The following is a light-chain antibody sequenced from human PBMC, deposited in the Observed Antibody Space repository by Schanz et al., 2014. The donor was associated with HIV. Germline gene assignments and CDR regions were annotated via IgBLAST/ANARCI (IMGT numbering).Light chain of an antibody. Sequence: EIVLTQSPGTLSLSPGEVGTLSCRASQSISTHLAWYQQKPGQAPRLLIYGASTRATGIPARFSGSGSGTEFTLTIGSLQSEDFAVYYCQQYSNWPPMTFGGGTKVEIK. CDR2: GAS. J-gene: IGKJ4*01. CDR3: QQYSNWPPMT. CDR1: QSISTH. V-gene: IGKV3-15*01.